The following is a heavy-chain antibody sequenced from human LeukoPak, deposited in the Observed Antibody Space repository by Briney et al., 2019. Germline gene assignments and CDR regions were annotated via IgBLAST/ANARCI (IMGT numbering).Heavy chain of an antibody. CDR2: IIPILGIA. CDR3: ARVGDSSSGSAAFDY. V-gene: IGHV1-69*04. CDR1: GGTFSSYA. D-gene: IGHD6-6*01. J-gene: IGHJ4*02. Sequence: ASVKVSCKASGGTFSSYAISWVRQAPGQGLEWMGRIIPILGIANYAQKFQGRVTITADKPTSTAYMELSSLRSEDTAVYYCARVGDSSSGSAAFDYWGQGTLVTVSS.